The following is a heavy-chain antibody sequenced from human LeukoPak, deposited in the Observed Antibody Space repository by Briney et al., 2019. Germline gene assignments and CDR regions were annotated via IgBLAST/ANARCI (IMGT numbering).Heavy chain of an antibody. J-gene: IGHJ4*02. Sequence: SETLSLTCTVSGGSISSGSYYWSWIRQPAGKGLEWIGRIYTNGSTNYNPSLKSRVTISVDTSKNQFSLKLSSVTAADTAVYYCARANPYTGTCFDYWGQGTLVTVSS. V-gene: IGHV4-61*02. CDR2: IYTNGST. D-gene: IGHD3-10*01. CDR3: ARANPYTGTCFDY. CDR1: GGSISSGSYY.